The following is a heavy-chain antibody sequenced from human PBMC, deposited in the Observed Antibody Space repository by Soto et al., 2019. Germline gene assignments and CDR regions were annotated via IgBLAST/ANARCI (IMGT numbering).Heavy chain of an antibody. CDR1: DFSISNAW. CDR2: IKTRSEGEAT. D-gene: IGHD2-15*01. V-gene: IGHV3-15*07. J-gene: IGHJ6*02. Sequence: EVQLVESGGGLVKPGGTLRLSCAASDFSISNAWMKWVRQAPGKGLEWVGRIKTRSEGEATDYAAPLKDRFTISSDDSKNTLFLQMNSLKTEHTAVYYCTTGSVVGVWGQGATVIVSS. CDR3: TTGSVVGV.